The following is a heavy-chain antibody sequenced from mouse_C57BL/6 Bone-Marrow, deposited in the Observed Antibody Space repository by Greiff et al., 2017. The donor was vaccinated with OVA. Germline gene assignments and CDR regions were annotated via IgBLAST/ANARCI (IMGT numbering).Heavy chain of an antibody. V-gene: IGHV14-4*01. D-gene: IGHD1-1*01. J-gene: IGHJ1*03. CDR3: TTITTVPRYWYFDV. CDR1: GFNIKDDY. CDR2: IDPENGDT. Sequence: VQLQQSGAELVRPGASVKLSCTAPGFNIKDDYMHWVKQRPEQGLEWIGWIDPENGDTEYASKFQGKATITADTSSNTAYLQLSSLTSEDTAVYYCTTITTVPRYWYFDVWGTGTTVTVSS.